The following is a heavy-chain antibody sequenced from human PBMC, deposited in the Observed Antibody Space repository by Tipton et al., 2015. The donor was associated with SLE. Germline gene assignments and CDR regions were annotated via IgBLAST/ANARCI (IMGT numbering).Heavy chain of an antibody. V-gene: IGHV4-59*08. Sequence: TLSLTCTVSGAPITSYYWSWIRQPPGKGLEWIGYIYHSGHTNYSPSLRSRVTMAVDTSTKQFSLKLSSVTAADTAIYYCARGKLTWRGAIIGADVWGQGTTVNVSS. CDR3: ARGKLTWRGAIIGADV. J-gene: IGHJ6*02. CDR2: IYHSGHT. D-gene: IGHD2-15*01. CDR1: GAPITSYY.